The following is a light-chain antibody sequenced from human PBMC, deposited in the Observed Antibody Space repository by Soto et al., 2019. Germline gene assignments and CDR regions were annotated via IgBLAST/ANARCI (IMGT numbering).Light chain of an antibody. CDR3: CSYASRDTYV. CDR1: SSDVGSYNL. V-gene: IGLV2-23*01. J-gene: IGLJ1*01. Sequence: QSVLTQPASVSGSPGQSITISCTWTSSDVGSYNLVSWHQQHPGKAPKLIIYEANKRPSGISNRFSGSESGNTASLTISGLQPEDEADYYCCSYASRDTYVFGTGTKVTVL. CDR2: EAN.